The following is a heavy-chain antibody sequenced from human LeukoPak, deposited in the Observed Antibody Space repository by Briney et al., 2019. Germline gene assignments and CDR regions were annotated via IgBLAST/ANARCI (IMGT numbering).Heavy chain of an antibody. CDR1: GFTFSSYA. J-gene: IGHJ5*02. CDR2: ISGSGGST. Sequence: GGSLRLSCAASGFTFSSYAMSWVRQAPGRGLAWVSAISGSGGSTYYADSVKGRFTISGDSSKNTLYLQMNSLRAEDTAVYYCAKGSGAWVAVAEWFDPWGQGTLVTVSS. V-gene: IGHV3-23*01. D-gene: IGHD6-19*01. CDR3: AKGSGAWVAVAEWFDP.